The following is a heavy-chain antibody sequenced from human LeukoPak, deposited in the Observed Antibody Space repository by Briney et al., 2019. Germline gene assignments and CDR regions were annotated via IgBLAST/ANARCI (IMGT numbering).Heavy chain of an antibody. Sequence: GGSLRLSCAASGFTFSSYAMSWVRQAPGKGLEWVSAISGSGGSTYYADSVKGRFTISRDNSKNTLYLQMNSLRAEDTAVYYCAKDPGYCSSTSCEGWFAYWGQGTLVTVSS. D-gene: IGHD2-2*01. J-gene: IGHJ4*02. CDR2: ISGSGGST. CDR3: AKDPGYCSSTSCEGWFAY. V-gene: IGHV3-23*01. CDR1: GFTFSSYA.